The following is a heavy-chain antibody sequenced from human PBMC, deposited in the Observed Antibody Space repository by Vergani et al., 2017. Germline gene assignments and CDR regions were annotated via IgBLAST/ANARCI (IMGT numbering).Heavy chain of an antibody. Sequence: QVQLQQWGAGLLKPSETLSLTCSVSGYSITSGYYWGWIRQPPGRGLEWIGSIYHTGRAYYNPSLKSRVTVSVDTSMNQVSLKLNSVTAADTAVYYCAVRPRVNLVGGEIVTKRTSDYWSQGSLVTVSS. CDR1: GYSITSGYY. CDR3: AVRPRVNLVGGEIVTKRTSDY. D-gene: IGHD3-10*01. CDR2: IYHTGRA. J-gene: IGHJ4*02. V-gene: IGHV4-38-2*01.